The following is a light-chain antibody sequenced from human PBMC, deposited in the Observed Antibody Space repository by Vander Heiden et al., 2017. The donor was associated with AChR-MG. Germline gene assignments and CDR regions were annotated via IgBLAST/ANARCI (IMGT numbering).Light chain of an antibody. CDR1: QSVLYSSNNKNY. V-gene: IGKV4-1*01. CDR3: QQYYSSPWT. Sequence: DIVMTQSPDSLAVSLGETATINCKSSQSVLYSSNNKNYLAWYQQKPGQPPKLLIYWASTRESGVPDRLSGGGSGTDFTLTISSLQAEDVAVYYCQQYYSSPWTFGQGTKVEIK. CDR2: WAS. J-gene: IGKJ1*01.